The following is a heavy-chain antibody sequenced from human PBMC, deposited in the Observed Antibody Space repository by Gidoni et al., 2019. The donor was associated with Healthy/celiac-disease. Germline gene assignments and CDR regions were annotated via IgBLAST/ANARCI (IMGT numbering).Heavy chain of an antibody. CDR3: ARDIRYSSSWSHFDF. D-gene: IGHD6-13*01. Sequence: HLQLQESGPRLVKPSETLSLSCTFSGDSVSNPDYYWGWVRQPPGKGLEWIGTVYYRGTTYYNPSLKSRVTILVHTSLNQFSLRLSSVTAADTAIYYCARDIRYSSSWSHFDFWGQGTLATVSP. J-gene: IGHJ4*02. V-gene: IGHV4-39*07. CDR1: GDSVSNPDYY. CDR2: VYYRGTT.